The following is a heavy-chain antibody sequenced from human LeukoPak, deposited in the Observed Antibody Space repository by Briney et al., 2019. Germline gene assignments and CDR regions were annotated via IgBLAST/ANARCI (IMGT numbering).Heavy chain of an antibody. D-gene: IGHD2-8*01. J-gene: IGHJ6*02. CDR2: IIPIFGTA. V-gene: IGHV1-69*13. Sequence: ASVKVSCKASGGTFISYAISWVRQAPGQGLEWMGGIIPIFGTANYAQKFQGRVTITADESTSTAYMELSSLRSEDTAVYYCARDLGTNGVHYGMDVWGQGTTVTVSS. CDR1: GGTFISYA. CDR3: ARDLGTNGVHYGMDV.